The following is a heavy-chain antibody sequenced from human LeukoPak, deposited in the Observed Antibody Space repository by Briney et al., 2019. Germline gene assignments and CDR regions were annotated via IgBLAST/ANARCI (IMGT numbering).Heavy chain of an antibody. CDR2: ISSNGGST. V-gene: IGHV3-64*01. CDR3: ARGTSSITIFGVDTYYFDY. J-gene: IGHJ4*02. Sequence: PGGSLRLSCAASGFTFSSYAMSWVRQAPGKGLEYVSAISSNGGSTYYANSVKGRFTISRDNSKNTLYLQMGSLRAEDMAVYYCARGTSSITIFGVDTYYFDYWGQGTLVTVSS. CDR1: GFTFSSYA. D-gene: IGHD3-3*01.